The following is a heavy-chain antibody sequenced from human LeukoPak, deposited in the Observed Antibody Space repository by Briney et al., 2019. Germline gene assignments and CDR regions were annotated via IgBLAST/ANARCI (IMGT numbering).Heavy chain of an antibody. CDR2: ISDDGTTT. CDR3: ARGSRSFSGSGSYQPFWFDP. V-gene: IGHV3-74*01. CDR1: GFTSHLYY. Sequence: PRGSLRLSCAGPGFTSHLYYIHSVRHAPGKGLEWLSQISDDGTTTNYADSAKGPFTISKDNAKKTLYLQMSSLRVDDTGICYCARGSRSFSGSGSYQPFWFDPWGQGTLVSVSS. D-gene: IGHD3-10*01. J-gene: IGHJ5*02.